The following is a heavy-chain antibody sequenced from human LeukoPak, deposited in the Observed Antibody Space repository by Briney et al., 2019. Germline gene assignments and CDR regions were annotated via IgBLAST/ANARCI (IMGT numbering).Heavy chain of an antibody. Sequence: PSGTLSLTCAVSGGSISSYYWSWIRQPPGRGLEWIGYIYYSGSTNYNPSLKSRVTISVDTSKNQFSLKLSSVTAADTAVYYCARHSGSGWSTYYFDYWGQGTVVTVSS. V-gene: IGHV4-59*08. CDR3: ARHSGSGWSTYYFDY. CDR2: IYYSGST. J-gene: IGHJ4*02. D-gene: IGHD6-19*01. CDR1: GGSISSYY.